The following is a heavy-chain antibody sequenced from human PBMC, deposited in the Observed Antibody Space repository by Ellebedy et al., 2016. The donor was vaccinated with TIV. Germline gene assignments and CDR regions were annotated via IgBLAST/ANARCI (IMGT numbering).Heavy chain of an antibody. CDR3: ARLDSSGYAY. J-gene: IGHJ4*02. V-gene: IGHV5-51*01. D-gene: IGHD3-22*01. CDR1: GYIFTSNW. CDR2: IFPDDSDT. Sequence: PGGSLRLSCKTSGYIFTSNWIGWVRQMPGKGLEWMGRIFPDDSDTTYSPSFQGRVTISADKSISTAYLQWSSLKASDNGMYYCARLDSSGYAYWGQGTLITVSS.